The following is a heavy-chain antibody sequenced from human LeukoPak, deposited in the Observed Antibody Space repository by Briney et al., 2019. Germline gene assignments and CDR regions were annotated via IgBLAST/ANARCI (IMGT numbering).Heavy chain of an antibody. CDR1: GFTFSSYS. CDR3: ARVIGSCSGGSCYYYYYGMDV. CDR2: ISSSSSYI. J-gene: IGHJ6*02. Sequence: GGSLRLSRAASGFTFSSYSMNWVRQAPGKGLEWVSSISSSSSYIYYADSVKGRFTISRDNAKNSLYLQMNSLRAEDTAVYYCARVIGSCSGGSCYYYYYGMDVWGQGTTVTVSS. V-gene: IGHV3-21*01. D-gene: IGHD2-15*01.